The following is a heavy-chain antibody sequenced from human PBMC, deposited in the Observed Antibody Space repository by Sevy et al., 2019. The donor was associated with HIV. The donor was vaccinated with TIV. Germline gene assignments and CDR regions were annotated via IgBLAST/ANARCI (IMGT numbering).Heavy chain of an antibody. Sequence: GGSLRLSCLASGFTFSDPWMSWVRQAPGKGLECISYISNSGNTVYYADSVKGRFTVSRDNAKKSLYLQLNSLRDEDTAVYYCARDNYCISGDGCYGYGLDVWGQGTTVTVSS. CDR3: ARDNYCISGDGCYGYGLDV. CDR2: ISNSGNTV. D-gene: IGHD2-2*01. V-gene: IGHV3-11*01. CDR1: GFTFSDPW. J-gene: IGHJ6*02.